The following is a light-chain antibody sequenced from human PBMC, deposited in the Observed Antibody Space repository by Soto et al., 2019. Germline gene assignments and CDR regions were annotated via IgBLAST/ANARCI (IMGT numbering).Light chain of an antibody. Sequence: QSVLTQPPSVSGSPGQSVTISCTGTSSDVGSYNRVSWYQQPPGTAPKLMIYEVTNRPSGVPDRFSGSKSGNTASLTISGLQAEDEADYYCSSYTRSDTYVFGTGTKLTVL. J-gene: IGLJ1*01. CDR3: SSYTRSDTYV. V-gene: IGLV2-18*02. CDR2: EVT. CDR1: SSDVGSYNR.